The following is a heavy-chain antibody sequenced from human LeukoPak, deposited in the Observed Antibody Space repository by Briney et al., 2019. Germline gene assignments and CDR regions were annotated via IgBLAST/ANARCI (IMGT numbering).Heavy chain of an antibody. J-gene: IGHJ6*02. CDR1: GYTFTSYY. V-gene: IGHV1-46*03. CDR2: INPSGGST. D-gene: IGHD3-9*01. CDR3: ARDRYILTGPDYYYGMDV. Sequence: ASVKVSCKASGYTFTSYYMHWVRQAPGQGLEWMGIINPSGGSTSYAQKFQGRVTMTRDTSTSTVYMELSSLRSEDTAVYYCARDRYILTGPDYYYGMDVWGQGTTVTVSS.